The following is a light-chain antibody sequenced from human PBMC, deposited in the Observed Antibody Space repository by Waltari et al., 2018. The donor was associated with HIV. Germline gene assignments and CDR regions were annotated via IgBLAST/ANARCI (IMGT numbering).Light chain of an antibody. J-gene: IGLJ2*01. Sequence: QSELTQPPSASGTPGQRVTISCSGSSSNIRSYTVTWYQPRPGPAPKLLIYANHQRPSGVPDRFSGSQSDTSASRAIGGLQSEDEADYYCATWDASLSGPVFGGGTKLTVL. V-gene: IGLV1-44*01. CDR1: SSNIRSYT. CDR3: ATWDASLSGPV. CDR2: ANH.